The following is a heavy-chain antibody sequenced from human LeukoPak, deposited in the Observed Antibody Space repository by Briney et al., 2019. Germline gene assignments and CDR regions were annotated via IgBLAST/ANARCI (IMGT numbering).Heavy chain of an antibody. D-gene: IGHD2-2*01. Sequence: GGSLRLSCAASGFTVSSNYMSWVRQAPGKGLEWVSVIYSGGSTYYADSVKGRFTISRDNSKNTLYLQMNCLRAEDTAVYYCARGDSVGYCSSTSCRTDYFDYWGQGTLVTVSS. CDR3: ARGDSVGYCSSTSCRTDYFDY. V-gene: IGHV3-66*02. CDR2: IYSGGST. J-gene: IGHJ4*02. CDR1: GFTVSSNY.